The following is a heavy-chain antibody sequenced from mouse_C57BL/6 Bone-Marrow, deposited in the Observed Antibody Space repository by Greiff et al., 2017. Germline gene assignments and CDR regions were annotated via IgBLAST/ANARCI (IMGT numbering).Heavy chain of an antibody. CDR2: ISYDGSN. V-gene: IGHV3-6*01. CDR1: GYSITSGYY. CDR3: ARDVPARAMDY. J-gene: IGHJ4*01. Sequence: DVKLQESGPGLVKPSQSLSLTCSVTGYSITSGYYWNWIRQFPGNKLEWMGYISYDGSNNYNPSLKNRISFTRDTSKNQFCLKLNAVTTEDTATYYCARDVPARAMDYWGQGTSVTVSS.